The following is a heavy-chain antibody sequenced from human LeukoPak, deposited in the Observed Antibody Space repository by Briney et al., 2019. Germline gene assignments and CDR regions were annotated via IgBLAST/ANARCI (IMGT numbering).Heavy chain of an antibody. CDR1: GYTFTGYY. Sequence: ASVKVSCKASGYTFTGYYMHWVRQAPGQGLEWMGWINPNSGGTNYAQKFQGWVTMTRDTSISTAYMELSRLRSDDTAVYYCARERYCSGGSCTHYYYYGMDVWGQGTTVTVSS. CDR3: ARERYCSGGSCTHYYYYGMDV. J-gene: IGHJ6*02. CDR2: INPNSGGT. D-gene: IGHD2-15*01. V-gene: IGHV1-2*04.